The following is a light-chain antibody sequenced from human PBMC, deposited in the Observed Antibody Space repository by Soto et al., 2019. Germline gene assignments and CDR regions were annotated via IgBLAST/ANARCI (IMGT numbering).Light chain of an antibody. V-gene: IGLV2-14*03. J-gene: IGLJ1*01. CDR3: SSYTSTMTNV. CDR1: SSDGGGFNS. Sequence: QSVLTQPASVSASPGQSITISCTGTSSDGGGFNSVSWYQLRPGTAPKLILYDVVDRPSGVSYRFSGSKSGNTASLTISGLQAADEADYFCSSYTSTMTNVFGSGTKVTVL. CDR2: DVV.